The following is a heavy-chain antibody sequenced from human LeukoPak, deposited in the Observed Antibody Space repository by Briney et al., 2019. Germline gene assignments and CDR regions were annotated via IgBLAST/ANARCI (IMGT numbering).Heavy chain of an antibody. V-gene: IGHV4-59*01. CDR2: IYYSGST. CDR3: ARESIFGVVTDESHYMDV. CDR1: GGSISSYY. J-gene: IGHJ6*03. D-gene: IGHD3-3*01. Sequence: SETLSLTCTVSGGSISSYYWSWIRQPPGKGLEWIGYIYYSGSTNYNPSLKSRVTISVDTSKNQFSLKLSSVTAADTAVYYCARESIFGVVTDESHYMDVWGKGTTVTVSS.